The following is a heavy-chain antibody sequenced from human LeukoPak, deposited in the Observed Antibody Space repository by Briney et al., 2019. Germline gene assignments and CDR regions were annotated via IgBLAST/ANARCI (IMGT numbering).Heavy chain of an antibody. V-gene: IGHV3-23*01. CDR1: GFTFSSYA. CDR3: AKDPKAGYSYGYPYYFDY. D-gene: IGHD5-18*01. J-gene: IGHJ4*02. CDR2: ISGSGGST. Sequence: PGGSLRLSCAASGFTFSSYAMSWVRQAPGKGLEWVSAISGSGGSTYYADSVKGRFTISRDNSKNTLYLQMNSLRAEDTAVYYCAKDPKAGYSYGYPYYFDYWGQGTLVTVSS.